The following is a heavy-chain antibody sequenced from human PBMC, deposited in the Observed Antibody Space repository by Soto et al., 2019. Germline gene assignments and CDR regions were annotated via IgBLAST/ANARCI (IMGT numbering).Heavy chain of an antibody. D-gene: IGHD3-22*01. Sequence: GGSLRLSCAASGFTFSSYWMHWVRQAPGKGLVWVSRINSDGSSTSYADSVKGRFTISRDNAKNTLYLQMNSLRAEDTAGYYCARMPYYYNSSGVDAFDIWGQGTMVTVSS. CDR1: GFTFSSYW. CDR3: ARMPYYYNSSGVDAFDI. CDR2: INSDGSST. J-gene: IGHJ3*02. V-gene: IGHV3-74*01.